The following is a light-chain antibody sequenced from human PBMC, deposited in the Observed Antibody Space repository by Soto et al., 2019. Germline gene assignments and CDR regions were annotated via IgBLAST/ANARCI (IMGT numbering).Light chain of an antibody. V-gene: IGKV3-20*01. CDR2: GAS. CDR1: QSISSSY. J-gene: IGKJ3*01. CDR3: QHYGRSPLT. Sequence: EIVLTQSPGTLSLSPGERATLSCRTSQSISSSYLAWYQQKPGQAPRLLIYGASNRATGIPDRFSGSGSGTDFTLTISRLEPEGFAFYYCQHYGRSPLTLGPGTKVDIK.